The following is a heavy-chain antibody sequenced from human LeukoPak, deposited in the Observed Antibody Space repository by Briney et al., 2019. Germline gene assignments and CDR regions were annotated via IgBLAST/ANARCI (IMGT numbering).Heavy chain of an antibody. D-gene: IGHD3-10*01. V-gene: IGHV3-20*04. CDR3: ARVSGSGSYYSPRNDY. Sequence: GGSLRLSCAASGFTFDDYGLSWGRPVPGKGLEWVSGINWNGGNTGYADSVKGRVTLSRDKVKNSLYLQMYTLRAEETRLYYCARVSGSGSYYSPRNDYWGQGTLVTVSS. CDR2: INWNGGNT. J-gene: IGHJ4*02. CDR1: GFTFDDYG.